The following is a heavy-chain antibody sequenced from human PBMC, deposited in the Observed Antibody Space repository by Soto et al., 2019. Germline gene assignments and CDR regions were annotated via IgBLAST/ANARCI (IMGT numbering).Heavy chain of an antibody. J-gene: IGHJ5*02. Sequence: GGSLRLSCAASGFTFSSYSLNWVRQAPGKGLEWVSYITSSGTTVYYADSVRGRFTISRDNAKNSLYLQMNSLRDDDTAVYYCARGPQGSGFDPWGQGTLVTVSS. V-gene: IGHV3-48*02. CDR2: ITSSGTTV. CDR3: ARGPQGSGFDP. CDR1: GFTFSSYS.